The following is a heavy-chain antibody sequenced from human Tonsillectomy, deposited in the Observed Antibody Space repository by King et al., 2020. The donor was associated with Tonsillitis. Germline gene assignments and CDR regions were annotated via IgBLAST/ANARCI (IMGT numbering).Heavy chain of an antibody. CDR3: AVRCSSSPFDY. J-gene: IGHJ4*02. Sequence: QLQESGPGLVKPSETLSLTCTVSGGSISSSSYYWGWIRQPPGKGLEWIGSIYYSGSTYYNPSLKSRVTISVDTSKNQFSLKLSSVTAADTAVYYCAVRCSSSPFDYWGQGTLVTVSS. V-gene: IGHV4-39*07. CDR1: GGSISSSSYY. D-gene: IGHD6-6*01. CDR2: IYYSGST.